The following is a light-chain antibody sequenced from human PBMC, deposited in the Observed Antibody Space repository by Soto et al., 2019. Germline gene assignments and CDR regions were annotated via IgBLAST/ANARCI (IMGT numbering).Light chain of an antibody. CDR3: AVWDDSLTGWV. Sequence: QLVLTQPPSASGTPGQSLTISCSGSSSNIGSHYVYWYQSLPGTAPKLLIYNNSQRPSGVPARFSGSKSGTSASLAISGLRSEDEADYYCAVWDDSLTGWVFGGGTKLTVL. V-gene: IGLV1-47*01. CDR2: NNS. J-gene: IGLJ3*02. CDR1: SSNIGSHY.